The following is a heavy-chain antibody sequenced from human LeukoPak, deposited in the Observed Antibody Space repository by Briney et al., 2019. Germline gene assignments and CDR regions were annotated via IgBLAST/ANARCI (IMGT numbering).Heavy chain of an antibody. CDR1: GFIFRSYN. D-gene: IGHD3-10*02. V-gene: IGHV3-21*01. CDR2: ITSSSSYI. J-gene: IGHJ6*04. CDR3: AELGITMIGGV. Sequence: GSLRLSCAASGFIFRSYNMYWVRQAPGKGPEWVSSITSSSSYIFYADSVKGRFTVSRDNAKNSLYLQMNSLRAEDTAVYYCAELGITMIGGVWGKGTTVTISS.